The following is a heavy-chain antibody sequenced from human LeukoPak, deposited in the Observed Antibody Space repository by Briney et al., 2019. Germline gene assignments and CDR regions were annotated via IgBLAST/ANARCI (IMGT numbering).Heavy chain of an antibody. V-gene: IGHV3-21*01. CDR3: ARVLETDCSGGSCYSGLDY. CDR1: GFTFSRYN. J-gene: IGHJ4*02. Sequence: GGSLRLSCAASGFTFSRYNMNWVRQAPGEGREWVSSISRTGNYIYYADSVKGRFTISRDNAQNSLFLQMNSLRVEDTAVYYCARVLETDCSGGSCYSGLDYWGQGTLVTVSS. D-gene: IGHD2-15*01. CDR2: ISRTGNYI.